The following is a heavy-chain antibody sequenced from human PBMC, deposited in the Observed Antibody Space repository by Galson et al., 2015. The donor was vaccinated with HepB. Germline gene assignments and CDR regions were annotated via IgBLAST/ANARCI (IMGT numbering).Heavy chain of an antibody. CDR2: ISNDGSRR. J-gene: IGHJ6*02. Sequence: SLRLSCAASGFTFRGHGMHWVRQVPGEGLDWVAAISNDGSRRLYKDSVEGRFTISRDDSKNTLYLQVNMLRHDDTSVYHCAGDVDSEVGVGTMDVWGPGTTVVVSS. CDR1: GFTFRGHG. CDR3: AGDVDSEVGVGTMDV. V-gene: IGHV3-30*03. D-gene: IGHD2-15*01.